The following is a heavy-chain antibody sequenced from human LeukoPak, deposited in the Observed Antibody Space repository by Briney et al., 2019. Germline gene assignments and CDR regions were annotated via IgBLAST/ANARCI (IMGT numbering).Heavy chain of an antibody. CDR1: GGFISGYY. V-gene: IGHV4-4*07. D-gene: IGHD6-13*01. CDR2: IYTSGST. Sequence: SETLSLTCTVSGGFISGYYWSWIRQPAGKGLEWIGRIYTSGSTNYNPSLKSRVTMSVDTSKNQFSLKVSSVTAADTAVYYCARRIEAAGSHDAFDIWGQGTMVTVSS. CDR3: ARRIEAAGSHDAFDI. J-gene: IGHJ3*02.